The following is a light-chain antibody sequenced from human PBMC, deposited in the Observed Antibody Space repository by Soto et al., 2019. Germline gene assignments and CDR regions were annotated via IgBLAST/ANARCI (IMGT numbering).Light chain of an antibody. CDR2: RDN. CDR3: AAWDDSLRGVV. J-gene: IGLJ2*01. CDR1: TSNIEKFY. Sequence: QSVLTQPPSASATPGQRVTISCSGSTSNIEKFYVYWYQQLPGAAPKRLVYRDNQRPSVVPDRFSGSKSGTSASLDISGLRSDDEADYYCAAWDDSLRGVVFGGGTKLTVL. V-gene: IGLV1-47*01.